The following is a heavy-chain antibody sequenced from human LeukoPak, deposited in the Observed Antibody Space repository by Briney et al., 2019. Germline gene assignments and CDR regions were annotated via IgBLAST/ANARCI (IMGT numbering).Heavy chain of an antibody. V-gene: IGHV3-23*01. CDR1: GFTFTSYA. J-gene: IGHJ3*02. CDR2: ITGGRITT. Sequence: GGSLRLSCAASGFTFTSYAMSWVRQAPGKGLELVSGITGGRITTFYADSVKGRFTISRDNSKNTLYLQMSSLRAEDTAVYYCAKDRHTLDTFDIWGQGTTVTVSS. CDR3: AKDRHTLDTFDI.